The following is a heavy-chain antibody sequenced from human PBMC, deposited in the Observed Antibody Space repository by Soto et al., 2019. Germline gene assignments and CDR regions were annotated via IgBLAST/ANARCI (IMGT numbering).Heavy chain of an antibody. V-gene: IGHV4-30-4*01. CDR1: GGTINSGDYF. D-gene: IGHD3-22*01. CDR2: IFYTGST. CDR3: ARVQYYYDSSATKPPPSDP. Sequence: SETLSLTCSVSGGTINSGDYFWSWIRQPPGKGLEWIGSIFYTGSTYYSPSLKSRASMSMDTSKNLFSLRLRSLTAADTAVYFCARVQYYYDSSATKPPPSDPWGQGTLVTVSS. J-gene: IGHJ5*02.